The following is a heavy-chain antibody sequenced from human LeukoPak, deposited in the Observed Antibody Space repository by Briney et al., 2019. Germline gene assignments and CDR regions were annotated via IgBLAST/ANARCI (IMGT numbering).Heavy chain of an antibody. CDR1: GFIFSSYS. Sequence: GGSLRLSCAASGFIFSSYSMNWVRQTPGKGLEWISYISSGSGTTYYGDSVQGRFITSRDNAKNSLYLQMNSLRAEDTAVYYCARAHNWKYGSFDFWGQGTLVTVSS. V-gene: IGHV3-48*01. CDR3: ARAHNWKYGSFDF. J-gene: IGHJ4*02. D-gene: IGHD1-7*01. CDR2: ISSGSGTT.